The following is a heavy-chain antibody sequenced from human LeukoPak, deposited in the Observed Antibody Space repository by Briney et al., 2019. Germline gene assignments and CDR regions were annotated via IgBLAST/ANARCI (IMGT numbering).Heavy chain of an antibody. CDR3: ARSFDILTGYYSVFAFDY. CDR2: IYYSGST. V-gene: IGHV4-31*03. D-gene: IGHD3-9*01. J-gene: IGHJ4*02. CDR1: GGSISSGGYY. Sequence: SETLSLTCTVSGGSISSGGYYWSWIRQHPGKGLEWIGYIYYSGSTYYNPSLKSRVTISVGTSKSQFSLKLSSVTAADTAVYYCARSFDILTGYYSVFAFDYWGQGTLVTVSS.